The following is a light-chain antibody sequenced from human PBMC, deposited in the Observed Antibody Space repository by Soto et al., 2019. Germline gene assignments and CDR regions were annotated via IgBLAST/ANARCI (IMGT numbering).Light chain of an antibody. V-gene: IGLV1-44*01. CDR3: AAWDDSLNGPV. CDR1: SSNIGSNY. J-gene: IGLJ3*02. CDR2: TDD. Sequence: QSVLTHPPSASGTPGQRVTISCSGGSSNIGSNYVDWYQQLPGTAPKLLIYTDDQRPSAVPDRFSGSKSGTSPSLAISGLQSEDEADYFCAAWDDSLNGPVFGGGTKLTVL.